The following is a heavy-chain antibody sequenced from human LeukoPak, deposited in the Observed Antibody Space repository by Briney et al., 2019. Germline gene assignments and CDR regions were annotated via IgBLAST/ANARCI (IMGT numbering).Heavy chain of an antibody. D-gene: IGHD5-18*01. CDR2: ISTSSSYI. CDR1: GFTFSGYS. J-gene: IGHJ4*02. Sequence: GRSLRLSCAASGFTFSGYSMDWVRQAPGKGLEWVSSISTSSSYIYYADSVKGRFTISRDNAKNSLYLQMSSLRAADTAVYYCARAIRGYSYVLDYWGQGTLVTVSS. CDR3: ARAIRGYSYVLDY. V-gene: IGHV3-21*01.